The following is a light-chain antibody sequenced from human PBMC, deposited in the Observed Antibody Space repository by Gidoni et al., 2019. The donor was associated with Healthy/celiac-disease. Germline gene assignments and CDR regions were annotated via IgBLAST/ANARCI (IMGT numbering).Light chain of an antibody. CDR1: QSVSSY. CDR3: QQRSNWPVVT. CDR2: DAS. V-gene: IGKV3-11*01. Sequence: EIVLTQSPATLSLSPGERATLSCRASQSVSSYLAWYQQKPGQAPRLLIYDASNRATGIPARFSGSVSGTDFTLTISSLEPEDFAVYYCQQRSNWPVVTFGQGTKVEIK. J-gene: IGKJ1*01.